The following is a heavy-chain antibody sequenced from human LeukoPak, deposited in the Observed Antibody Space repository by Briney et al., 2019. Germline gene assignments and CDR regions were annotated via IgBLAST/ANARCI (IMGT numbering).Heavy chain of an antibody. J-gene: IGHJ5*02. V-gene: IGHV1-18*01. CDR2: ISPYNGKT. Sequence: ASVKVSCKASGYIFSNFFSSYGITWVRQAPGQGLEWMGWISPYNGKTKFAQKLQGRVTMTTDTSTSTAYMELRSLRSDDTAVYYCARAFYCTNGVCYPPPNWFDPWGQGTLVTVSS. D-gene: IGHD2-8*01. CDR1: GYIFSNFFSSYG. CDR3: ARAFYCTNGVCYPPPNWFDP.